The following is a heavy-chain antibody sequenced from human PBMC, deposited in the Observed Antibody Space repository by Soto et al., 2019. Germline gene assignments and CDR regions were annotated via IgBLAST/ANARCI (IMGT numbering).Heavy chain of an antibody. CDR1: GYIFTDYA. D-gene: IGHD3-22*01. CDR2: INADSGST. Sequence: ASVKVSCKASGYIFTDYAMRWVRLAPGQRLEWMGRINADSGSTKYAQKFHDRVTITRDTSTSTVYMELSGLRSEDTAVYYCARANYYDSSGFPFDYWGQGTLVTVSS. CDR3: ARANYYDSSGFPFDY. J-gene: IGHJ4*02. V-gene: IGHV1-3*01.